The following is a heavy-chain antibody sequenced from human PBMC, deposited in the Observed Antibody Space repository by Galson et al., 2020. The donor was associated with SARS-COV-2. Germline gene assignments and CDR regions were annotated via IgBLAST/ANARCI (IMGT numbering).Heavy chain of an antibody. CDR2: INTHGGST. CDR3: ARSIPDDYGDPHYYYGMDL. J-gene: IGHJ6*02. V-gene: IGHV3-64*01. Sequence: GESLKISCAASGFTFSRYALHWVRQAPGKGLEFVSAINTHGGSTYYANSVKGRFTISRDNSKNTVYLQMGSLRIDDMGVYYCARSIPDDYGDPHYYYGMDLWGQGTTLTVSS. CDR1: GFTFSRYA. D-gene: IGHD4-17*01.